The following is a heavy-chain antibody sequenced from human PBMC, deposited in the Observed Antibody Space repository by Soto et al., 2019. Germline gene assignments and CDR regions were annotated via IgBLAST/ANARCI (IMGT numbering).Heavy chain of an antibody. Sequence: GSYLRLSCAASGFTFNSYGMPCVRQAPGKGLEWVAVISYDGSNKYYADSVKGRFTISRDNSKNTLYLQMYSLRAEDTAVYYCSKEGGNWTFAFDYWCQGTLVTVST. CDR3: SKEGGNWTFAFDY. D-gene: IGHD2-15*01. V-gene: IGHV3-30*18. CDR2: ISYDGSNK. CDR1: GFTFNSYG. J-gene: IGHJ4*02.